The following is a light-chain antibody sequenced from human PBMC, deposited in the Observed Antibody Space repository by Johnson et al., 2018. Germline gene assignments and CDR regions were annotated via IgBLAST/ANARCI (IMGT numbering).Light chain of an antibody. CDR3: GTWDGRLSAGNF. V-gene: IGLV1-51*02. J-gene: IGLJ1*01. CDR2: ENN. Sequence: QSVLTQPPSVSAAPGQKVTISCSGSSSNIGNNYVSWYQQLPGTAPKLLIYENNKRPSGIPDRFSGSKSGTSATLGITGLQTGDAADYYCGTWDGRLSAGNFIGTGTKITVL. CDR1: SSNIGNNY.